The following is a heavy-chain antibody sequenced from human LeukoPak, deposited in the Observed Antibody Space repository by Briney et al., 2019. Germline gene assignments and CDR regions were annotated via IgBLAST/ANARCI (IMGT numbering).Heavy chain of an antibody. J-gene: IGHJ4*02. Sequence: GGSLRLSCAASGFTVSSNYMSWVRQAPGKGLEWVSVIYSGGSTYYADSVKGRFTISRDNSKNTLYLQMNSLRAEDTAVYYCARDQYDSRWTTFDYWGQGTLVTVPS. CDR2: IYSGGST. V-gene: IGHV3-66*01. CDR1: GFTVSSNY. CDR3: ARDQYDSRWTTFDY. D-gene: IGHD3-22*01.